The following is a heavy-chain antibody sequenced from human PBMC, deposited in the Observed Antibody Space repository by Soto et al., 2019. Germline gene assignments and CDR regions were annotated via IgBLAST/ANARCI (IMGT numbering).Heavy chain of an antibody. J-gene: IGHJ4*02. CDR2: IIPIFGTA. Sequence: QVQLVQSGAEVKKPGSSVKVSCKASGGTFSSYAISWVRQAPEQGLEWMGGIIPIFGTANYAQKFQGRVTITADESTSTAYMELNSLRSEDTAVYYCARTGDYYGSGGFDYWGPGTLVTVSS. D-gene: IGHD3-10*01. CDR3: ARTGDYYGSGGFDY. CDR1: GGTFSSYA. V-gene: IGHV1-69*12.